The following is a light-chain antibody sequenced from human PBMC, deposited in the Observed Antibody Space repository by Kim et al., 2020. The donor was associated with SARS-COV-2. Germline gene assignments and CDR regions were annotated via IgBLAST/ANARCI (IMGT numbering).Light chain of an antibody. CDR1: QNIDSKY. V-gene: IGKV3-20*01. J-gene: IGKJ4*01. CDR3: QQYGGY. CDR2: SSS. Sequence: VSLSPGVGATLSCRAIQNIDSKYIAGYHQRPGQTPRLLLYSSSSRATGIPDRFSGSGSGTDFTLSISRLEPDDFAVYYCQQYGGYFGGGTKVDIK.